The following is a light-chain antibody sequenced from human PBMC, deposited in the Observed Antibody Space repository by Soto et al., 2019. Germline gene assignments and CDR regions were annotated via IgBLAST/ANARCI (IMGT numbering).Light chain of an antibody. CDR3: QQCYMGWT. V-gene: IGKV1-5*01. Sequence: QMTQSPSTLSASVGDRVTITCRASQSIGRFLAWYQHQPGKAPKLLIYDASTLESGVPSRFSGTGSGTEFTFSITSLQPEDFGTYYCQQCYMGWTFGQGTKV. J-gene: IGKJ1*01. CDR1: QSIGRF. CDR2: DAS.